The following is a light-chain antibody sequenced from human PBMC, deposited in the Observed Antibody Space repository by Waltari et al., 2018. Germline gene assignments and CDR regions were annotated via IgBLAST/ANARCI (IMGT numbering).Light chain of an antibody. V-gene: IGLV2-14*03. J-gene: IGLJ1*01. CDR2: DVT. Sequence: QSALTQPASVSGSPGQSITISCTGTSSDVGASNYVSWYQQHPGKAHKLCIYDVTTRPSVVPCRFSGSKSGTTASLTISGLQAEDEADYYCSSYISGLTLYVFGTGTKVTVL. CDR1: SSDVGASNY. CDR3: SSYISGLTLYV.